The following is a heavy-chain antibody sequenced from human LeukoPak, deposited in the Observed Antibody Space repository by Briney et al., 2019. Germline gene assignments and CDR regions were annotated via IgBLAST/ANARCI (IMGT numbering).Heavy chain of an antibody. D-gene: IGHD3-3*01. V-gene: IGHV4-59*08. CDR1: GDSISSYY. J-gene: IGHJ4*02. Sequence: SETLSLTCTVSGDSISSYYWSWIRQPPGKGLEWIGYIYYSGSTNYNPSLKSRVTISVDTSKNQFSLKLSSVTAADTAVYYCARRGSGYGNDYWGQGTLVTVSS. CDR2: IYYSGST. CDR3: ARRGSGYGNDY.